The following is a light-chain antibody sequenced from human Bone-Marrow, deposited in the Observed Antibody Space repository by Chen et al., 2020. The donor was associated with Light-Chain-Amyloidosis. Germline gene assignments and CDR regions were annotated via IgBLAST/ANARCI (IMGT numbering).Light chain of an antibody. CDR3: GTWDARLSGVV. V-gene: IGLV1-51*01. Sequence: QSVLTQPPSVSAAPGQQVAISCSGSSSNIGKDHVSWYQQVPGTAPKLLIYDNNKRPSGIPDRVSGSKSGTSATLGITGLQTGDEADYYCGTWDARLSGVVFGGGTQLTVL. CDR1: SSNIGKDH. J-gene: IGLJ2*01. CDR2: DNN.